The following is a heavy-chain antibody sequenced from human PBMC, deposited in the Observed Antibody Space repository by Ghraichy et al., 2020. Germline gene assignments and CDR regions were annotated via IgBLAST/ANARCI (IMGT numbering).Heavy chain of an antibody. V-gene: IGHV3-23*01. D-gene: IGHD3-10*01. CDR3: AKDRDSMVRGVFDY. CDR2: ISGGGDRT. J-gene: IGHJ4*02. CDR1: GFTFSSYA. Sequence: GESLNISCVASGFTFSSYAMSWIRLAPGKGLEWVSEISGGGDRTYDADSVKGRFTISRDNPKNTLYLQMNSLRAEDTAVYYCAKDRDSMVRGVFDYWGRGTLVTVSS.